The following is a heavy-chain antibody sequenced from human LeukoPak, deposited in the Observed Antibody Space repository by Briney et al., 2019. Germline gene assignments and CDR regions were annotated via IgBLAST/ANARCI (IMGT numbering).Heavy chain of an antibody. Sequence: SQTLSLTCAISGDSVSSNSAAWNWLRQSRSRGLERLGRSYYRSKWYSDYAGSVRSRITINADTSKNQFSLQLSSVTPEDTGVYYCARYGNSWILDSWGQGTLVTVSS. CDR1: GDSVSSNSAA. CDR2: SYYRSKWYS. CDR3: ARYGNSWILDS. V-gene: IGHV6-1*01. J-gene: IGHJ4*02. D-gene: IGHD4-23*01.